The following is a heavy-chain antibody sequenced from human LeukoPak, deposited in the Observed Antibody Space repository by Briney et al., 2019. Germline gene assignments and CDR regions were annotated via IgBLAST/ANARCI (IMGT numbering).Heavy chain of an antibody. J-gene: IGHJ4*02. Sequence: SETLSLTCTVSGDSIRGFYWSWVRQPAGQGLEYIGRMYISGSTTYNPSLKSRVTMSVDLAKNEVSLKLTSVTAADTAIYFCASLDGETFAHWGRGTLVLVSS. CDR3: ASLDGETFAH. V-gene: IGHV4-4*07. CDR1: GDSIRGFY. D-gene: IGHD3-3*01. CDR2: MYISGST.